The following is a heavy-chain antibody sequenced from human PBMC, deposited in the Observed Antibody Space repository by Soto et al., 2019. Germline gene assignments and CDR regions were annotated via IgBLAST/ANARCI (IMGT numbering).Heavy chain of an antibody. D-gene: IGHD1-26*01. CDR3: ARQGSWPYYYYGLDV. J-gene: IGHJ6*02. CDR2: ISTYNGDT. Sequence: QVQLVQSGPEVRKPGASVKVSCEASGYTFTTSGISWVRQVPGKGLEWMGRISTYNGDTNSAQNFQGRVLMTSDTSTGTAYMELMSLKSDDTAVYYCARQGSWPYYYYGLDVWGQGTTVTVSS. CDR1: GYTFTTSG. V-gene: IGHV1-18*01.